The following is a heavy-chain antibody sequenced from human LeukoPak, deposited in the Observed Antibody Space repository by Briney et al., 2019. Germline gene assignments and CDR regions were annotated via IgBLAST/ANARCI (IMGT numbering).Heavy chain of an antibody. D-gene: IGHD3-3*01. CDR2: IYTSGST. CDR1: GGSFSGYY. CDR3: AKENYDFWNMDV. J-gene: IGHJ6*03. V-gene: IGHV4-4*07. Sequence: SETLSLTCAVYGGSFSGYYWSWIRQPAGKGLEWIGRIYTSGSTNYNPSLKSRVTISVDTSKNQFSLKLSSVTAADTAVYYCAKENYDFWNMDVWGKGTTVTVSS.